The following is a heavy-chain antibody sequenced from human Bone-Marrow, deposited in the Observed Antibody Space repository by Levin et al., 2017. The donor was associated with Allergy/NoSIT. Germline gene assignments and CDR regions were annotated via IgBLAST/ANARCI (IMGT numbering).Heavy chain of an antibody. Sequence: PGGSLRLSCAASGFTVNPSYINWVRQAPGKGLEWVSSFYSATQTYYADSVKGRFTISRDTTTNMVHLQMHTLRVEDTAVYYCSASTFYYMDVWGKGTTVTVSS. CDR3: SASTFYYMDV. CDR2: FYSATQT. J-gene: IGHJ6*03. CDR1: GFTVNPSY. V-gene: IGHV3-53*01. D-gene: IGHD3-16*01.